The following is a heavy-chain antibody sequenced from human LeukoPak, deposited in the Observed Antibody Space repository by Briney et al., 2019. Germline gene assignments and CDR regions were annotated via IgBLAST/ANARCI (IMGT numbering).Heavy chain of an antibody. D-gene: IGHD2-21*02. CDR3: AGAYCGGDCYSTVGGYYYYGMDV. CDR1: GFTFSSYW. Sequence: GGSLRLSCAASGFTFSSYWMSWVRQAPGKGLEWVANIKQDGREKYYVDSVKGRFTISRDNAKNSLYLQMNSLRAEDTAVYYCAGAYCGGDCYSTVGGYYYYGMDVWGQGTTVTVSS. V-gene: IGHV3-7*01. CDR2: IKQDGREK. J-gene: IGHJ6*02.